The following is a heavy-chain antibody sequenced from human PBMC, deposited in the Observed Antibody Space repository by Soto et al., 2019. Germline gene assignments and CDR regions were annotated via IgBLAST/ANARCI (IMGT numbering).Heavy chain of an antibody. D-gene: IGHD3-22*01. CDR2: IYYSGST. J-gene: IGHJ3*02. V-gene: IGHV4-59*02. Sequence: TCTVSGGSVSTYYWSWIRQPSGKGLEWIAYIYYSGSTSYNPSLKSRVTISLDTSKNQFSLKLSSVTAADTAVYYCARTYDDSGPNSGGYGFDIWGPGTMVTVSS. CDR1: GGSVSTYY. CDR3: ARTYDDSGPNSGGYGFDI.